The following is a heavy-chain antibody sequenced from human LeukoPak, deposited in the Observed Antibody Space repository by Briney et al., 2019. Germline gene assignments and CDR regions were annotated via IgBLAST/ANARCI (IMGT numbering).Heavy chain of an antibody. V-gene: IGHV3-7*03. J-gene: IGHJ4*02. CDR2: IKQDGSEK. D-gene: IGHD2-2*01. CDR1: GFTFSDNL. CDR3: TRGGYSTSWYWIY. Sequence: GGSLRLSCAVSGFTFSDNLMTWVRQAPGKGLEWVATIKQDGSEKYYVDSVRGRFTISRVNAENSLNLQMNSLRAEDTAVYHCTRGGYSTSWYWIYWGPGTLVTVSS.